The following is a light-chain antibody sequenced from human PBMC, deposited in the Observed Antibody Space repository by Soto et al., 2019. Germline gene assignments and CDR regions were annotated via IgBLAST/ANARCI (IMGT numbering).Light chain of an antibody. CDR1: QSVGRN. CDR2: GAS. Sequence: EIVMTQSPATLSVSPGERATLSCRASQSVGRNLAWYQQRPGQAPRLLIHGASASPSGIPARFSGSGSGTDFTPAIISLQSEDFALYYCQQYSYSPFSFGPGTTVDRK. CDR3: QQYSYSPFS. J-gene: IGKJ3*01. V-gene: IGKV3-15*01.